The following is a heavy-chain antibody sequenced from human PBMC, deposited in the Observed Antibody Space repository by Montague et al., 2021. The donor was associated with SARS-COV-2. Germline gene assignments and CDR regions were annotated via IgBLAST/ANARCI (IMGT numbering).Heavy chain of an antibody. CDR3: ARIAGPSETTVVRPVVDYGMDV. CDR2: IDWDDDK. CDR1: GFSLSTSGMC. J-gene: IGHJ6*02. D-gene: IGHD4-23*01. Sequence: PALVKPTQTLTLTCTFSGFSLSTSGMCVSWIRQPPGKALEWVAVIDWDDDKYYNTSLKTRLTISKDTSKNQVVLTMTNMDPVDTATYYCARIAGPSETTVVRPVVDYGMDVWGQGTTATVSS. V-gene: IGHV2-70*01.